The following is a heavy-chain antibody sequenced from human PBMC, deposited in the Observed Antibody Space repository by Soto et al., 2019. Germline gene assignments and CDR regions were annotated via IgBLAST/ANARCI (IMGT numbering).Heavy chain of an antibody. CDR2: IYTSGST. V-gene: IGHV4-4*07. D-gene: IGHD6-13*01. CDR3: ARVLRFSSSWYGWFDP. CDR1: GGSISSYY. Sequence: TSETLSLTCTVSGGSISSYYWSWIRQPAGKGLEWIGRIYTSGSTNYNPSLKSRVTMSVDTSKNQFSLKLSSVTAADTAVYYCARVLRFSSSWYGWFDPWGQGTLVTVSS. J-gene: IGHJ5*02.